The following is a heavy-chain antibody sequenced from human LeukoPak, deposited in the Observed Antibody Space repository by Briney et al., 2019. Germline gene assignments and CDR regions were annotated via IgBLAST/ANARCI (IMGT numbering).Heavy chain of an antibody. CDR1: GYTFTSYD. CDR2: MNPNSGNT. Sequence: GASVKVSCKASGYTFTSYDINWVRQATGQGLEWMGWMNPNSGNTGYAQKFQGRVTMTRNTSISTAYMELSSLRSEDTAVYYCAGATPELNRPFDYWGQGTLVTVSS. J-gene: IGHJ4*02. V-gene: IGHV1-8*01. D-gene: IGHD3-10*01. CDR3: AGATPELNRPFDY.